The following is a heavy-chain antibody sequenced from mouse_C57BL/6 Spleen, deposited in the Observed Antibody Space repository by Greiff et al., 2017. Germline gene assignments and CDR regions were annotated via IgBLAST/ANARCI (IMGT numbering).Heavy chain of an antibody. J-gene: IGHJ4*01. CDR1: GYSITSGYY. CDR3: ARGWDVYAMDY. V-gene: IGHV3-6*01. CDR2: ISYDGSN. D-gene: IGHD4-1*01. Sequence: EVKLQESGPGLVKPSQSLSLTCSVTGYSITSGYYWNWIRQFPGNKLEWMGYISYDGSNNYNPSLKNRISITRDTSKNQFFLKLNSVTTEDTATYYCARGWDVYAMDYWGQGTSVTVSS.